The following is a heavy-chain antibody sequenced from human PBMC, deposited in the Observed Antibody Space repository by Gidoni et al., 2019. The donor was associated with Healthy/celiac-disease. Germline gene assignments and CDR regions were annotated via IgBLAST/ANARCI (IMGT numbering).Heavy chain of an antibody. CDR1: GGSISSSSYY. CDR2: IYYSVST. J-gene: IGHJ6*03. V-gene: IGHV4-39*01. D-gene: IGHD3-9*01. Sequence: QLQESGPGLVKPSETLSLTCTVSGGSISSSSYYWGWIRQPPGKGLEWIGSIYYSVSTHYNPSLKSRVTISVDTSKNQFSLKLSSVTAADTAVYYCARHMPDILTGYQHQVGYMDVWGKGTTVTVSS. CDR3: ARHMPDILTGYQHQVGYMDV.